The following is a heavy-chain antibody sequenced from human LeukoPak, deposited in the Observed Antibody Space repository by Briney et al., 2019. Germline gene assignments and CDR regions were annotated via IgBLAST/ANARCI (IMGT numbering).Heavy chain of an antibody. CDR3: ALSSSWYYFDY. CDR1: GYTFTSYY. J-gene: IGHJ4*02. D-gene: IGHD6-13*01. V-gene: IGHV1-46*03. Sequence: ASVKVSCKASGYTFTSYYMHWVRQAPGQGLEWMGIINPSGGSTSYAQKFQGRVTMTRDTSTSTVYMELSSLRSGDTAVYYCALSSSWYYFDYWGQGTLVTVSS. CDR2: INPSGGST.